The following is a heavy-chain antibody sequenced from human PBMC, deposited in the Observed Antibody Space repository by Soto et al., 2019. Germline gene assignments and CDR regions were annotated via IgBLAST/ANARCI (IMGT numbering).Heavy chain of an antibody. CDR1: GYTFTRYT. CDR2: INPDNGNT. CDR3: ARGIATGQLDP. V-gene: IGHV1-3*01. J-gene: IGHJ5*02. D-gene: IGHD2-15*01. Sequence: QVQLVQSGAEVKKPGASVKISCKASGYTFTRYTMTWVRQAPGQRLEWMGWINPDNGNTKSSQKFQDRVIITKDTYASTAYMDLSSLRSEDTAVYYCARGIATGQLDPWGQGTLVTVSS.